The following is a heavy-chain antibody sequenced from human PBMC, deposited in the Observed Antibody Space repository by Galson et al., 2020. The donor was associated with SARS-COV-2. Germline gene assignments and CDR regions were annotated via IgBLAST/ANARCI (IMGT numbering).Heavy chain of an antibody. V-gene: IGHV3-30*18. Sequence: QAGGSLRLSCAASGFTFSSYGMHWVRQAPGKGLEWVAVISYDGSNKYYADSVKGRFTISRDNSKNTLYLQMNSLRAEDTAVYYCAKDEVGATHYFDYWGQGTLVTVSS. D-gene: IGHD1-26*01. CDR2: ISYDGSNK. J-gene: IGHJ4*02. CDR1: GFTFSSYG. CDR3: AKDEVGATHYFDY.